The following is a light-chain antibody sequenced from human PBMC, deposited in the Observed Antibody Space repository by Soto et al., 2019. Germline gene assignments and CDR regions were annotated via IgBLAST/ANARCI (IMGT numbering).Light chain of an antibody. CDR2: LGS. Sequence: DIVMTQSPLSLPVTPGEPASISCRSSQSLLHSNGYNYLDWYLQKPGQSPQLLIYLGSNRASGVPYRFSGSGSGTYFTLKISRVEAEDVWVYYCMQARQTPVTFGGGTKVEIK. J-gene: IGKJ4*01. CDR3: MQARQTPVT. CDR1: QSLLHSNGYNY. V-gene: IGKV2-28*01.